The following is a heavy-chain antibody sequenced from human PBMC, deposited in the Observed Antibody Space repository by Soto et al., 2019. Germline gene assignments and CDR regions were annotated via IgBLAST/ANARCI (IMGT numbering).Heavy chain of an antibody. Sequence: GXSVKVSCKASGYTFTSYGISWVRQAPGQGLEWMGWISAYNGNTNYAQKLQGRVTMTTDTSTSTAYMELRSLRSDDTAVYYCARDHGIAARLYYYYGMDVWGQGTTVTVSS. J-gene: IGHJ6*02. D-gene: IGHD6-6*01. CDR2: ISAYNGNT. CDR3: ARDHGIAARLYYYYGMDV. V-gene: IGHV1-18*04. CDR1: GYTFTSYG.